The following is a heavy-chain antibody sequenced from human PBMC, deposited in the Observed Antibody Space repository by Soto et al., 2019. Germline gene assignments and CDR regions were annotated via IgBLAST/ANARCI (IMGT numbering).Heavy chain of an antibody. V-gene: IGHV1-18*04. CDR3: AREGILGLFDAYDL. CDR2: ISTHNGNT. J-gene: IGHJ3*01. CDR1: VFTSSG. D-gene: IGHD3-3*01. Sequence: ASVKVSCKASVFTSSGVSWVRQAPGQRLEWMGWISTHNGNTIYAQKFQGRVIMTMDTSTTTVYMELRSLRPDDTAVYLCAREGILGLFDAYDLWGQGTMVTVSS.